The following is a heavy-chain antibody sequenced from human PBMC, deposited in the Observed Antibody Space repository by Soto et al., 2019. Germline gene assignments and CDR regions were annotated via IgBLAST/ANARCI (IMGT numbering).Heavy chain of an antibody. CDR1: GFTFSGSA. D-gene: IGHD3-22*01. V-gene: IGHV3-73*01. CDR2: IRSKSNSYAT. CDR3: TRDPRNYYDSIGSANWFDP. Sequence: GGSLRLSCAASGFTFSGSAMHWVRQASGKGLEWVGRIRSKSNSYATAYAASVKGRFTISRDDSKDTAYLQMNSLKTEDTAVYYCTRDPRNYYDSIGSANWFDPWGQGTLVTAPQ. J-gene: IGHJ5*02.